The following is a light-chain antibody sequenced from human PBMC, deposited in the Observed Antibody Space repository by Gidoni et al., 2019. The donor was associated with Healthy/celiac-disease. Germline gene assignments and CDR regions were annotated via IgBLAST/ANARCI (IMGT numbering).Light chain of an antibody. CDR1: SSNIGAGYD. CDR3: QSYDSSLSALYV. CDR2: GTS. V-gene: IGLV1-40*01. Sequence: QSVLTQPPSGSGAPGQRVTISCTGSSSNIGAGYDVHWYQQLPGTAPKILIYGTSNRPSGVPDRFSGSKSGTSASLAITGLQAEDEADYYCQSYDSSLSALYVFGTGTKVTVL. J-gene: IGLJ1*01.